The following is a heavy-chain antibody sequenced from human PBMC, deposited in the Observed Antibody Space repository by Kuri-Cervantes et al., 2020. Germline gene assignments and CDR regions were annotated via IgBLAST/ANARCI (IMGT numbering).Heavy chain of an antibody. J-gene: IGHJ4*02. Sequence: GGSLRLSCAASGFIFTTYSMNWVRQAPGKGLEWVSSISGTCSHTFYADSVKGRFAISRDNSKNTLYLQMNSLRAEDTAVCYCAKDSAWETYYFDYWGQGTLVTVSS. D-gene: IGHD1-26*01. CDR3: AKDSAWETYYFDY. V-gene: IGHV3-21*01. CDR2: ISGTCSHT. CDR1: GFIFTTYS.